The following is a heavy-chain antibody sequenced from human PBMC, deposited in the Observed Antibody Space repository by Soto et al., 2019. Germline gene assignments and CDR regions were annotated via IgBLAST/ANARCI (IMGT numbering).Heavy chain of an antibody. CDR3: ARERPSSDFWSGYSYGMDV. J-gene: IGHJ6*02. CDR2: ISPGGTM. D-gene: IGHD3-3*01. CDR1: GFIFSSYE. Sequence: LRLSCAASGFIFSSYEMNWVRQAPGKGLEWVAYISPGGTMYYGDSVKGRFTISRDNDKNSLFLQMNSLRAEDTAVYYCARERPSSDFWSGYSYGMDVWGQGTTVTVYS. V-gene: IGHV3-48*03.